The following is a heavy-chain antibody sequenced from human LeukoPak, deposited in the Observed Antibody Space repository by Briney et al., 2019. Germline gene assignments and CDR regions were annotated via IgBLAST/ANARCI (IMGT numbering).Heavy chain of an antibody. Sequence: GESLTISCKTSGYMFTTYRIGWVRQVPGKGLEGMGIIYSGDSDTTYSPAFQGQVTISVDKYITTAYLHWRSLKASDTAVYYCARRVYYGDYGFDYWGQGTLVTVSS. D-gene: IGHD4-17*01. CDR2: IYSGDSDT. CDR1: GYMFTTYR. J-gene: IGHJ4*02. CDR3: ARRVYYGDYGFDY. V-gene: IGHV5-51*01.